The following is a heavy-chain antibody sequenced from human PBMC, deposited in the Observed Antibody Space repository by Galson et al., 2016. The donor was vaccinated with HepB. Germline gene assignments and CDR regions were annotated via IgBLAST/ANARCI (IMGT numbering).Heavy chain of an antibody. CDR3: AGATHGNTWFNY. CDR1: GYRSTNYW. J-gene: IGHJ4*02. CDR2: IYFGGFET. Sequence: QSGAEVKKPGESLKISCQAFGYRSTNYWIGWVRQMPGTGLGWLGLIYFGGFETRYSPSFQGRVIVSADRSINTAYLQWGSLEASDTAIYYCAGATHGNTWFNYWGQGTQVTVSS. D-gene: IGHD4/OR15-4a*01. V-gene: IGHV5-51*01.